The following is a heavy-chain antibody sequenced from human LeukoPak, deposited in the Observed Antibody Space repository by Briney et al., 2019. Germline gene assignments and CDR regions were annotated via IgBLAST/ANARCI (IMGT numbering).Heavy chain of an antibody. Sequence: SETLSLICTVSGGSIMKNYWTWIRQPAGKGLEWIGRIHSGGTVNYNPSLKSRLTISLDTSKNQFSLRLSSVTAADTAVYYCARDNFYGSGSGFAFNIWGQGTMVTVSS. CDR3: ARDNFYGSGSGFAFNI. D-gene: IGHD3-10*01. CDR1: GGSIMKNY. V-gene: IGHV4-4*07. CDR2: IHSGGTV. J-gene: IGHJ3*02.